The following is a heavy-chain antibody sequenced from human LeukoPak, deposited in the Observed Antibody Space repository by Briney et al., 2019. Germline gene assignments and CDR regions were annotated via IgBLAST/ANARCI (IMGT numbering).Heavy chain of an antibody. CDR1: GGSISSYY. V-gene: IGHV4-4*07. CDR2: IYTSGST. Sequence: SETLSLTCTVSGGSISSYYWSWIRQPAGKGPEWIGRIYTSGSTNYNPSLKSRVTMSVDTSKNQFSLKLSSVTAADTAVYYCARQGSCRSTSCPFDYWGQGTLVTVPS. CDR3: ARQGSCRSTSCPFDY. J-gene: IGHJ4*02. D-gene: IGHD2-2*01.